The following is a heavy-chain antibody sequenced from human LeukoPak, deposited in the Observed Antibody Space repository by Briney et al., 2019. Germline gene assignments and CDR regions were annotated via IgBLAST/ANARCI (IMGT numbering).Heavy chain of an antibody. CDR1: GGTFSSYA. J-gene: IGHJ3*01. Sequence: SVKVSCKASGGTFSSYAISWVRQAPGQGLEWMGRIIPIFGTANYAQKFQGRVTITTDESTSTAYMELSSLRSEDPAVYYCARAKGERRAFDLWGQGTMVTVSS. V-gene: IGHV1-69*05. D-gene: IGHD1-26*01. CDR3: ARAKGERRAFDL. CDR2: IIPIFGTA.